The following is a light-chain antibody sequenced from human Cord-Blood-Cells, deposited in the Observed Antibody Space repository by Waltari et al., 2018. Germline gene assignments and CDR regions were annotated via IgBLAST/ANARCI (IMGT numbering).Light chain of an antibody. V-gene: IGKV1-5*03. CDR3: QQYNSYQYT. Sequence: DIQMTQSPSTLSASVGDRVTITCRASQSISSWLAWYQQKPGKAPKLLIYTASSVESGVPSRFSGSGSGTEFTLTISSLQPDDFATYYCQQYNSYQYTVGQGTKLEIK. J-gene: IGKJ2*01. CDR1: QSISSW. CDR2: TAS.